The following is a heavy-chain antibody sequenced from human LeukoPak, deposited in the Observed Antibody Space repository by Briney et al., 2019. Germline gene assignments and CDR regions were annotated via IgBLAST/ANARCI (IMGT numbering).Heavy chain of an antibody. V-gene: IGHV3-30*02. D-gene: IGHD2/OR15-2a*01. J-gene: IGHJ5*02. Sequence: PGGSLRLSCAASGFTLSSDGMRSGPRAPREGVGWGACIWYDGSNKYYTDSVKGRFTISRDNSKNTLYLQMNSLRAEHTAVYYCAKNWEYIAWFDPWGEGTLVTVSS. CDR2: IWYDGSNK. CDR1: GFTLSSDG. CDR3: AKNWEYIAWFDP.